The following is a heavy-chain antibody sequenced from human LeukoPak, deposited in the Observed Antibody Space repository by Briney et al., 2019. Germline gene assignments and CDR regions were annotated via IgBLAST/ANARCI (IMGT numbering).Heavy chain of an antibody. Sequence: SETLSLTCAVYGGSFSGYYWSWIRQPPGKGLEWIGEINHSGSTNYNPSLKSRVTISVDTSKNQFSLKLSSVTAADTAVYYCARAPLDSSGYYYVSGFDYWGQGTLVTVSS. CDR2: INHSGST. CDR3: ARAPLDSSGYYYVSGFDY. V-gene: IGHV4-34*01. D-gene: IGHD3-22*01. J-gene: IGHJ4*02. CDR1: GGSFSGYY.